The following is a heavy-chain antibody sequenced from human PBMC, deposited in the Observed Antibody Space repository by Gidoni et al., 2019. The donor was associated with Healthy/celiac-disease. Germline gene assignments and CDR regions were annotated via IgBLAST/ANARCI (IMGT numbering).Heavy chain of an antibody. V-gene: IGHV4-59*01. CDR1: GGSISSYY. CDR2: IYYSGST. J-gene: IGHJ5*02. CDR3: ARDIAAAYVYLDP. Sequence: QVQLQESGPGLVKPSETLSLTCTVSGGSISSYYWSWIRQPPGKGLEWIGYIYYSGSTNYNPSLKSRVTISVDTSKNQFSLKLSSVTAADTAVYYCARDIAAAYVYLDPWGQGTLVTVSS. D-gene: IGHD6-13*01.